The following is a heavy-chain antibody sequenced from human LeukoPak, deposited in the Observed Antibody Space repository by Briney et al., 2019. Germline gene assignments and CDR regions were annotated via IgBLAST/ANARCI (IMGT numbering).Heavy chain of an antibody. D-gene: IGHD6-13*01. J-gene: IGHJ6*02. CDR2: IYYSGST. CDR1: GGSISSGGYY. V-gene: IGHV4-31*03. Sequence: SGTLSLTCTVSGGSISSGGYYWSWIRQHPGKGLEWIGYIYYSGSTYYNPSLKSRVTISVDTSKNQFSLKLSSVTAADTAVYYCARDLVSSSWGMDVWGQGTTVTVSS. CDR3: ARDLVSSSWGMDV.